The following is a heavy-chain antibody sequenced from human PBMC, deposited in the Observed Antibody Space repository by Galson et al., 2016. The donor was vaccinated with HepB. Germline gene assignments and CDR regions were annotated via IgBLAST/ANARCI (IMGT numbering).Heavy chain of an antibody. Sequence: SVKVSCKASGYTFTSYGISWVRQAPGQGLEWMGWINAYNGNTNYAQKLQGRVTMTTDTSTSTAYMELRSLRSEDTAVYYCAGDQRVRGVLGINWFDPWGQGTLVTVSS. D-gene: IGHD3-10*01. CDR3: AGDQRVRGVLGINWFDP. CDR1: GYTFTSYG. V-gene: IGHV1-18*04. CDR2: INAYNGNT. J-gene: IGHJ5*02.